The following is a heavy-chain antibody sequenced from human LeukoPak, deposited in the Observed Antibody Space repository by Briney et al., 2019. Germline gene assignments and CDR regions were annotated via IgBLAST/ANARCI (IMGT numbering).Heavy chain of an antibody. J-gene: IGHJ3*02. V-gene: IGHV3-33*01. CDR1: GFTFSSYG. Sequence: GGSLRLSCAGSGFTFSSYGMHWVRQAPGKGLEWVAVIWYDGSNKYYADSMKGRFTISRDNSKNTLYLQMNSLRAEDTAVYYCARDRGQWLVLDAFDIWGQGTMVTVSS. D-gene: IGHD6-19*01. CDR2: IWYDGSNK. CDR3: ARDRGQWLVLDAFDI.